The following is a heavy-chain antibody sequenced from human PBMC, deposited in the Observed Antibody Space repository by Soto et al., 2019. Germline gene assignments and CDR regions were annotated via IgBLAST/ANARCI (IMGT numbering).Heavy chain of an antibody. CDR3: AKAAAGLSA. V-gene: IGHV6-1*01. CDR2: TYSRSKWYN. J-gene: IGHJ5*02. D-gene: IGHD6-13*01. CDR1: AGSVSSTGAA. Sequence: SPTLSLPCGIPAGSVSSTGAAWNWIRQSPSRGLEWLGRTYSRSKWYNDDAVSVKSRITINPDKSKNQLSLQMKSVTTEDTAVYYCAKAAAGLSAWGQGTLVTVPS.